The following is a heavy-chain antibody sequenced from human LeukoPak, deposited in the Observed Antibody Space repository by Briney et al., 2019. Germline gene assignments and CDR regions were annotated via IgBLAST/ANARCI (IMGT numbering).Heavy chain of an antibody. D-gene: IGHD2/OR15-2a*01. J-gene: IGHJ4*02. Sequence: GGSLRLSCAASGFTFDDYDMSWVRQAPGKGLEWVSGINWNGGSTGYADSVKGRFTISRDNAKNSLYLQMNSLRAEDTAVYYCARFNSTYYYYDYWGQGTLVTVSS. CDR1: GFTFDDYD. V-gene: IGHV3-20*04. CDR3: ARFNSTYYYYDY. CDR2: INWNGGST.